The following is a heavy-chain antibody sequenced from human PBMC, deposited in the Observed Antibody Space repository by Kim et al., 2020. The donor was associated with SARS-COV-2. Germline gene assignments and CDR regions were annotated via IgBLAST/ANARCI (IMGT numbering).Heavy chain of an antibody. Sequence: GGYLRLSCAASGFTFSNYAMSWVRQAPGKGLEWVSTISGSDGSPYYADSVRGRFTISRDNFKNTLYLQMNSLRAEDTAVYYCAKQFHYVSGRYLYYFDYWGQGTLVSVSS. CDR1: GFTFSNYA. D-gene: IGHD3-10*01. CDR2: ISGSDGSP. J-gene: IGHJ4*02. V-gene: IGHV3-23*01. CDR3: AKQFHYVSGRYLYYFDY.